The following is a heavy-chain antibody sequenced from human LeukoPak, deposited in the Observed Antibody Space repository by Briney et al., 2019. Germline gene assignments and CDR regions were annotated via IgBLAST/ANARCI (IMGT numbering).Heavy chain of an antibody. D-gene: IGHD3-22*01. CDR2: ITSGGGFK. V-gene: IGHV3-11*04. J-gene: IGHJ4*02. Sequence: GGSLRLSCVGAGFPFSDFHMSWIRQAPGKGLEWVSYITSGGGFKYYADSVKGRFSISRDDSKNSVFLQMNSLRAEDTAVYYCARVRPGSSGSYYRTSWGQGTLVTVSS. CDR3: ARVRPGSSGSYYRTS. CDR1: GFPFSDFH.